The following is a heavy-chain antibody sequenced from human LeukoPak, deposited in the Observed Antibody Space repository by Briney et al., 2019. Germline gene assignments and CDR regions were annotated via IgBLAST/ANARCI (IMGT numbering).Heavy chain of an antibody. CDR3: ARVYYYDSSGYYSFDY. Sequence: ASVKVSCKASGYTFTSYAMHWVRQAPGQRLEWMGWINAGNGNTKYSQKLQGRVTMTTDTSTGTAYMELRSLRSDDTAVYYCARVYYYDSSGYYSFDYWGQGTLVTVSS. D-gene: IGHD3-22*01. J-gene: IGHJ4*02. CDR2: INAGNGNT. CDR1: GYTFTSYA. V-gene: IGHV1-3*01.